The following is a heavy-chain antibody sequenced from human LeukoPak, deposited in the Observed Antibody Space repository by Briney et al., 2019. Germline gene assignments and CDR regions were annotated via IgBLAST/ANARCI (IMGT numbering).Heavy chain of an antibody. Sequence: GGSLRLSCAASGFTVSSNYMSWVRQAPGKGLEWVSVIYSGGSTHYADSVKGRFTISRDNSKNTLYLQMNSLRAEDTAVYYCARDVWGATNYWGQGTLVTVSS. CDR3: ARDVWGATNY. CDR2: IYSGGST. D-gene: IGHD1-26*01. J-gene: IGHJ4*02. V-gene: IGHV3-66*02. CDR1: GFTVSSNY.